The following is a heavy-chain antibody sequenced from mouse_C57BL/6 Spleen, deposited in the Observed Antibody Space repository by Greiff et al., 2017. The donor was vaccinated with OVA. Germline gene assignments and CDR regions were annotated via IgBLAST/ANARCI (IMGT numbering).Heavy chain of an antibody. CDR2: IWTGGGT. V-gene: IGHV2-9-1*01. CDR3: ARIYYYGSSLWYFDV. J-gene: IGHJ1*03. Sequence: VKVVESGPGLVAPSQSLSITCTVSGFSLTSYAISWVRQPPGKGLEWLGVIWTGGGTNYNSALKSRLSISKDNSKSQVFLKMNSMQTDDTARYYCARIYYYGSSLWYFDVWGTGTTVTVSS. CDR1: GFSLTSYA. D-gene: IGHD1-1*01.